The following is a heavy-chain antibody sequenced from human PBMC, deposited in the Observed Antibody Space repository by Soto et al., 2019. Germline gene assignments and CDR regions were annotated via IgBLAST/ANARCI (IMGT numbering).Heavy chain of an antibody. CDR2: IYYSGST. CDR3: ARDDGSRSGGLDY. Sequence: PSETLSLTCTVSGGSISSYYWSWIRQPPGKGLEWIGYIYYSGSTNYNPSLKSRVTISLDTSNNQIPLKLSSVTAADTAVYYCARDDGSRSGGLDYWGQGTLVTVSS. CDR1: GGSISSYY. J-gene: IGHJ4*02. D-gene: IGHD2-15*01. V-gene: IGHV4-59*01.